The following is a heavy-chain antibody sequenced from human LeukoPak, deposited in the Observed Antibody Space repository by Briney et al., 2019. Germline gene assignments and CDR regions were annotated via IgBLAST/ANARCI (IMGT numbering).Heavy chain of an antibody. CDR1: GGSFSGYY. Sequence: SETLSLTCAVYGGSFSGYYWSWIRQPPGKGLEWVGEINHSGSTNYNPSLKSRVTISVDTSKNQFSLKLSSVTAADTAVYYCARRFGGYCSSTSCYYYGMDVWGKGPTVTVSS. D-gene: IGHD2-2*01. CDR2: INHSGST. V-gene: IGHV4-34*01. J-gene: IGHJ6*04. CDR3: ARRFGGYCSSTSCYYYGMDV.